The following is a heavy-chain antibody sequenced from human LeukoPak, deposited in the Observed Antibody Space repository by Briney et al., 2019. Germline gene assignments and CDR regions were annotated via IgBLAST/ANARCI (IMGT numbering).Heavy chain of an antibody. J-gene: IGHJ6*02. V-gene: IGHV3-30*02. D-gene: IGHD1-26*01. CDR2: IRYDGSNK. Sequence: GGSLRLSCAASGFTFSSYGMHWVRQAPGKGLEWVAFIRYDGSNKYYADSVKGRFTISRDNSKNTLYLQMNSLRAEDTAVYYCASPGSYSYYYGMDVWGQGTTVTVSS. CDR1: GFTFSSYG. CDR3: ASPGSYSYYYGMDV.